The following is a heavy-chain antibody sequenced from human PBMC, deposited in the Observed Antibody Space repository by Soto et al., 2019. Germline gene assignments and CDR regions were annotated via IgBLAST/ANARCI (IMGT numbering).Heavy chain of an antibody. Sequence: GGSLRLSCAASGFTFSSYGMHWVRQAPGKGLEWVAVISYDGSNKYYSDSVKGRFTISRDNSKNTLYLQMNSLRAEDTAVYYCAKVFETVRGYSGYDSLDYYYGMDVWGQGTTVTVSS. D-gene: IGHD5-12*01. V-gene: IGHV3-30*18. CDR1: GFTFSSYG. CDR2: ISYDGSNK. J-gene: IGHJ6*02. CDR3: AKVFETVRGYSGYDSLDYYYGMDV.